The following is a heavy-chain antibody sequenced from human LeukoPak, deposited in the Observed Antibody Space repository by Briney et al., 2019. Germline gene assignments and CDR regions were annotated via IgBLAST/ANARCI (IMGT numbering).Heavy chain of an antibody. D-gene: IGHD3-16*01. J-gene: IGHJ3*02. Sequence: GGSLRLSCAASGFTFSSYDMHWVRQATGKGLEWVSAIGTAGDPYYPGSVKGRFTISRDNAKNSLYLQMNSLRAEDTAVYYCAGFRVRWGAFDIWGQGTMVTVSS. CDR2: IGTAGDP. CDR3: AGFRVRWGAFDI. CDR1: GFTFSSYD. V-gene: IGHV3-13*05.